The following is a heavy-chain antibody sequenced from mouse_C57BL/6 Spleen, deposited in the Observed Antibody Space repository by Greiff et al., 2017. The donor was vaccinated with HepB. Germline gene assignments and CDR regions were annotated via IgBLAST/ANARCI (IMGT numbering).Heavy chain of an antibody. D-gene: IGHD2-5*01. CDR3: ARPLYYSNYDFDY. CDR1: GFTFSDYG. V-gene: IGHV5-17*01. CDR2: ISSGSSTI. J-gene: IGHJ2*01. Sequence: EVKLMESGGGLVKPVGSLKLSCAASGFTFSDYGMHWVRQAPEKGLEWVAYISSGSSTIYYADTVKGRFTISRDNAKNTLFLQMTSLRSEDTAMYYCARPLYYSNYDFDYWGQGTTLTVSS.